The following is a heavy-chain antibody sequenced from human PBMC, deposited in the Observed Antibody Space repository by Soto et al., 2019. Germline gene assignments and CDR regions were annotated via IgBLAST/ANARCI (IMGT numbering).Heavy chain of an antibody. CDR2: IKSKTDGGTT. Sequence: EVQLVESGGGLVKPGGSLRLSCAASGFTFSNAWMSWVRQAPGKGLEWVGRIKSKTDGGTTDYAAPVKGRFTISRDDSKNTLYLQMNSLKTEDTAVYYCTTVAYGDWPYYYYYMDVWGKGTTVTVSS. J-gene: IGHJ6*03. CDR3: TTVAYGDWPYYYYYMDV. D-gene: IGHD4-17*01. CDR1: GFTFSNAW. V-gene: IGHV3-15*01.